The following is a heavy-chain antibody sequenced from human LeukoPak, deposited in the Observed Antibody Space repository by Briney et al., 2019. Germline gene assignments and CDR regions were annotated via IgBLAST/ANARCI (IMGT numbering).Heavy chain of an antibody. J-gene: IGHJ4*02. V-gene: IGHV4-39*01. Sequence: PSETLSLTCTVSGGSISSSSFYWGWIRQPPGKGLEWIGSIYHSGSSYYNPSLKSRVTISVDTSKNQFSLKLSSVTAADTAVYHCARHSSYYGNFDYWGQGTLVTVSS. CDR2: IYHSGSS. D-gene: IGHD3-10*01. CDR3: ARHSSYYGNFDY. CDR1: GGSISSSSFY.